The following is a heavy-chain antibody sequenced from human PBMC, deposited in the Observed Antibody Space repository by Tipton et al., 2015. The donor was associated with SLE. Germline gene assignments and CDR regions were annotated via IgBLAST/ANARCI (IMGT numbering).Heavy chain of an antibody. CDR2: TYYRSKWYS. J-gene: IGHJ2*01. D-gene: IGHD6-6*01. Sequence: GLVKPSQTLSLTCAISGDSVSSNSAAWNWIRQSPARGLEWLGRTYYRSKWYSDYAVSVKSRVTINPDTSKNQFSLQLNSVTPEDAAVYYCARGGSSSSLWYFDLWGRGTLVTVSS. CDR1: GDSVSSNSAA. CDR3: ARGGSSSSLWYFDL. V-gene: IGHV6-1*01.